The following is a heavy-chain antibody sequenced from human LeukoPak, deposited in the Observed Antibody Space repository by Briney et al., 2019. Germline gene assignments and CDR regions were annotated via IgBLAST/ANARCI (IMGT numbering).Heavy chain of an antibody. Sequence: ASVKVSCKVSGYTLTELSMHWVRQAPGKGLEWMGGFDPADGETIYAQKFQGRVSMTEDTSTDTAYMELSSLRSEDTAVYYCANLLLEIAVGSGVHGRGVWGQGTTVTVSS. CDR1: GYTLTELS. CDR3: ANLLLEIAVGSGVHGRGV. J-gene: IGHJ6*02. V-gene: IGHV1-24*01. CDR2: FDPADGET. D-gene: IGHD2-2*01.